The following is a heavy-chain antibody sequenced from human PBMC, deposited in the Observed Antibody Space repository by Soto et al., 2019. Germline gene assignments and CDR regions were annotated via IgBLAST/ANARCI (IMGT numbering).Heavy chain of an antibody. V-gene: IGHV4-61*08. J-gene: IGHJ4*01. CDR3: ARGRGYSYGVDY. Sequence: SETLSLTCSVSGGSVSSGDHFWSWIRQPPGKGPEWIGYIYNSGSTSYNPSLKSRVTMSEDTSKNQFSLKLSSVTAADTAVYYCARGRGYSYGVDYWGNGTLVTVS. CDR1: GGSVSSGDHF. CDR2: IYNSGST. D-gene: IGHD5-18*01.